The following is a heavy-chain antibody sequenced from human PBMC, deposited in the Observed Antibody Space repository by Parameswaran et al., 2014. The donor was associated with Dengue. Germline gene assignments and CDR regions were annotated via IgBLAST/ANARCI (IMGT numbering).Heavy chain of an antibody. D-gene: IGHD3-3*01. CDR3: ARVKLRFLEWLTQDFDY. Sequence: WIRQPPGKGLEWVAVISYDGSNKYYADSVKGRFTISRDNSKNTLYLQMNSLRAEDTAVYYCARVKLRFLEWLTQDFDYWGQGTLVTVSS. V-gene: IGHV3-30-3*01. J-gene: IGHJ4*02. CDR2: ISYDGSNK.